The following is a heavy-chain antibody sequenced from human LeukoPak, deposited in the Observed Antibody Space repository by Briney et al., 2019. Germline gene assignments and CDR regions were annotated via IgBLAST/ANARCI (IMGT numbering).Heavy chain of an antibody. CDR1: GFTFSSYS. Sequence: GGSLRLSCAASGFTFSSYSTNWVRQAPGKGLEWVSSISSSSSYIYYADSVKGRFTISRDNAKNSLYLQMNSLRAEDTAVYYCARDVVDFWSGYSHYFDYWGQGTLVTVSS. V-gene: IGHV3-21*04. CDR3: ARDVVDFWSGYSHYFDY. J-gene: IGHJ4*02. CDR2: ISSSSSYI. D-gene: IGHD3-3*01.